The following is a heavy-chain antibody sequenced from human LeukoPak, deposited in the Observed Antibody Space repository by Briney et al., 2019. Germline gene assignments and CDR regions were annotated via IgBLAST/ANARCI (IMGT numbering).Heavy chain of an antibody. J-gene: IGHJ4*02. V-gene: IGHV3-74*01. Sequence: GGSLRLSCAASGFTFSNYWMRRVRQTPGKGLVWVSRINNDGSTTSYADSVKGRFTISRDNAKNTLYLQMNSLKSEDSAAYYCARGPAENSGNYYAGDYWGQGTLVTVSS. CDR2: INNDGSTT. CDR1: GFTFSNYW. D-gene: IGHD1-26*01. CDR3: ARGPAENSGNYYAGDY.